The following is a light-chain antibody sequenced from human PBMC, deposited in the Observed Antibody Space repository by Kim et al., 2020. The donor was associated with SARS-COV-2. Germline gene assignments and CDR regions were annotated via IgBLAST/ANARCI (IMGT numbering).Light chain of an antibody. CDR3: LQYTGYPRT. CDR2: AAS. J-gene: IGKJ1*01. Sequence: ASVGDRVTIACGARQGVRDDLAWFQQKPGKAPGRLIYAASTLRSGVPSRFSGSGSGKEFALTISSLQPEDFATYYCLQYTGYPRTFGQGTKVDIK. CDR1: QGVRDD. V-gene: IGKV1-17*01.